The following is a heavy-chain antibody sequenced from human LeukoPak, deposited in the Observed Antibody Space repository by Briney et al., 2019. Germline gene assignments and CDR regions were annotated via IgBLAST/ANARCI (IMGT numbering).Heavy chain of an antibody. Sequence: ASVKVSCKASGYTFTGYYMHWVRQAPGQGLEWMGWINPNSGGTNYAQKFQGRVTMTRDTSISTAYMELSRLRSDDTAVYYCARTVLTTVTTSGLSGVPDLDYWGQGTLVTVSS. D-gene: IGHD4-11*01. J-gene: IGHJ4*02. V-gene: IGHV1-2*02. CDR2: INPNSGGT. CDR3: ARTVLTTVTTSGLSGVPDLDY. CDR1: GYTFTGYY.